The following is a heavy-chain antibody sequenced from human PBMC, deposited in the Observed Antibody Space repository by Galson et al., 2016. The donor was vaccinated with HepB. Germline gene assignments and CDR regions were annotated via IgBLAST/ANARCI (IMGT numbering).Heavy chain of an antibody. D-gene: IGHD6-19*01. CDR3: ARRSGWSNWFDP. Sequence: QSGAEVKKPGESLKISCKGSEYNFTNYWIGWVRQMPGKGLEWMGIIYPGNSDIRHSPSFQGQVTISADKSISTAYLQWSSLKASDTAIYYCARRSGWSNWFDPWGQGTLVTVSS. CDR2: IYPGNSDI. J-gene: IGHJ5*02. V-gene: IGHV5-51*01. CDR1: EYNFTNYW.